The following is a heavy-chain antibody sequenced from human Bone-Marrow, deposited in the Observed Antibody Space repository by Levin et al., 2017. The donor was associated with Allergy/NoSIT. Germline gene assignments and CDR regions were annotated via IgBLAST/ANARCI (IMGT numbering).Heavy chain of an antibody. V-gene: IGHV1-2*06. D-gene: IGHD3-22*01. J-gene: IGHJ4*02. Sequence: VASVKVSCRTSGYTFTAYYIHWVRQAPGQGLEWVGRINPNSGATLYAQRFQGRVTMTEDTSINTAFMELSGLKSDDTAVYFCARRDFYDSETDYWGQGTLVTVSS. CDR1: GYTFTAYY. CDR3: ARRDFYDSETDY. CDR2: INPNSGAT.